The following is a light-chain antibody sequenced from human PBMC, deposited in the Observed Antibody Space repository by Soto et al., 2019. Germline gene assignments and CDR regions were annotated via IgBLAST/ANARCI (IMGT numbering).Light chain of an antibody. CDR2: AVS. CDR3: NSYTTSGAYV. J-gene: IGLJ1*01. Sequence: QSALTQPASVSGSPGQSITISCTGTSSDVGAYIFVSWYQQHPGKAPKLMIYAVSTRPSGVSNRFSGSKSGNTASLTISGLQAEDEADYYCNSYTTSGAYVFGTGTKLTVL. CDR1: SSDVGAYIF. V-gene: IGLV2-14*01.